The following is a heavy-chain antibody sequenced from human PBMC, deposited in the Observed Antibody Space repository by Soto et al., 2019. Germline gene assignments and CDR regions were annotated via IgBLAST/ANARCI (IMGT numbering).Heavy chain of an antibody. V-gene: IGHV1-18*04. CDR1: GYTLTSYG. CDR3: AREEWELPYYYGMDV. Sequence: VASVKVSCKASGYTLTSYGISWVRQAPGQGLEWMGWISAYNGNTNYAQKLQGRVTMTTDTSTSTAYMELRSLRSDDTAVYYCAREEWELPYYYGMDVWGQGTTVTVSS. CDR2: ISAYNGNT. D-gene: IGHD1-26*01. J-gene: IGHJ6*02.